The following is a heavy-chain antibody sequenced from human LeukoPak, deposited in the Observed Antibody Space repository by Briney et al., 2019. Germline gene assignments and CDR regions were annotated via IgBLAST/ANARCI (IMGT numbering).Heavy chain of an antibody. Sequence: ASVKVSCKASGYTFTGYYMHWVRQAPGQGLEWMGWINPNSGGTNYAQKFQGRVTMTRDTSISTAYMELSRLRSDDTAVYYCARIGHSSSWYVDPLFDYWGQGTLVTVSS. CDR1: GYTFTGYY. V-gene: IGHV1-2*02. CDR2: INPNSGGT. D-gene: IGHD6-13*01. J-gene: IGHJ4*02. CDR3: ARIGHSSSWYVDPLFDY.